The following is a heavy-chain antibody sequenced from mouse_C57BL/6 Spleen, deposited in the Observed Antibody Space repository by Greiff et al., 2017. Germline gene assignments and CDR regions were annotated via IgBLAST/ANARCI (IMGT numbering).Heavy chain of an antibody. CDR1: GFTFSNYW. V-gene: IGHV6-3*01. J-gene: IGHJ1*03. CDR3: TDSNYLYWYFDV. D-gene: IGHD2-5*01. Sequence: EVQGVESGGGLVQPGGSMKLSCVASGFTFSNYWMNWVRQSPEKGLEWVAQISLKSDNYATHYAESVKGRFTISRDDSKSSVYLQMNNLRAEDTVIYYCTDSNYLYWYFDVWGTGTTVTVSS. CDR2: ISLKSDNYAT.